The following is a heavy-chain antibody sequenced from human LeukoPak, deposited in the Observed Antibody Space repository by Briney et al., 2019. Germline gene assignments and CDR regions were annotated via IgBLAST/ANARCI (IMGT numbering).Heavy chain of an antibody. D-gene: IGHD3-3*01. CDR1: GFTFSSYE. J-gene: IGHJ4*02. Sequence: GGSLRLSCAASGFTFSSYEMNWVRQPPGKGLEWVSYISSSGSTIYYADSVKGRFTISRDNAKNSLYLQMNSLRAEDTALYYCAKGGDRDDFWSGYYLFWGQGTLVTVSS. V-gene: IGHV3-48*03. CDR2: ISSSGSTI. CDR3: AKGGDRDDFWSGYYLF.